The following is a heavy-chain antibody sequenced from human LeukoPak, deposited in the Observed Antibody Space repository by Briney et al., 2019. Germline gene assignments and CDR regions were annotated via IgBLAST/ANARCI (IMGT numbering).Heavy chain of an antibody. V-gene: IGHV4-39*07. CDR2: IYYSGST. D-gene: IGHD3-10*01. Sequence: PSETLSLTCTVSGGSISSSSYYWGWIRQPPGKGLEWIGSIYYSGSTNYNPSLKSRVTISVDTSKNQFSLKLSSVTAADTAVYYCARGITMVRGVSHFDYWGQGTLVTVSS. CDR1: GGSISSSSYY. CDR3: ARGITMVRGVSHFDY. J-gene: IGHJ4*02.